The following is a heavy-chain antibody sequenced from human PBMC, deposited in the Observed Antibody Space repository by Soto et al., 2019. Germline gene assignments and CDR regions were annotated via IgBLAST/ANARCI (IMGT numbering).Heavy chain of an antibody. Sequence: SETLSLTCSVSCDSVSSGDYYWSWIRQPPGKGLEWIGHVYFSGSTNYIPSLKSRLTMSVDTAKNQFSLKLNSVTAAATAVYYCARIPVDTYMIYWSDPWGQGTQVTVSS. J-gene: IGHJ5*02. V-gene: IGHV4-61*08. CDR1: CDSVSSGDYY. CDR3: ARIPVDTYMIYWSDP. D-gene: IGHD3-16*01. CDR2: VYFSGST.